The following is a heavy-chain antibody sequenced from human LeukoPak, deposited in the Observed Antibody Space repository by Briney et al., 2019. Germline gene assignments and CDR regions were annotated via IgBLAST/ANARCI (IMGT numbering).Heavy chain of an antibody. D-gene: IGHD6-19*01. CDR3: ASAVAGTDYYYGMDV. CDR2: ISSSSSYI. CDR1: GFTFSSYS. Sequence: PGGSLRLSCAVSGFTFSSYSMNWVRQAPGKGLEWVSSISSSSSYIYYADSVKGRFTISRDNAKNSLYLQMNSLRAEDTAVYYCASAVAGTDYYYGMDVWGQGTTVTVSS. J-gene: IGHJ6*02. V-gene: IGHV3-21*01.